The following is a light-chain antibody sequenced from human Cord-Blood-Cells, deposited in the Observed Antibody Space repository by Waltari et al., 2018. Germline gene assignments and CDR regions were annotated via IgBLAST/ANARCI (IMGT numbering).Light chain of an antibody. J-gene: IGLJ3*02. CDR3: CSYAGSYTWV. CDR1: TSDVGGYNY. CDR2: DVS. V-gene: IGLV2-11*01. Sequence: QSALTQPRSVSGSPGQSVTISCTGTTSDVGGYNYLSWYQQHPGKAPKLMIYDVSKRPSGVPDRFSASKSGNTASLTISGLQAEDEADYYCCSYAGSYTWVFGGGTKLTVL.